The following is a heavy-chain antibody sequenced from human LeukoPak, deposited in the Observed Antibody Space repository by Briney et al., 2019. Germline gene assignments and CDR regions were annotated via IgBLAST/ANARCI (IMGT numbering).Heavy chain of an antibody. V-gene: IGHV3-48*02. CDR2: ISYSSSAI. CDR3: ARDSYGSSGYYYVSDY. J-gene: IGHJ4*02. Sequence: GGSLRLSCAASGFTFSTYSMNWVREAPGKGLEWVSYISYSSSAIYYADSVKGRFTISRDNAKNSLSLQMNSLRDEDTAVYYCARDSYGSSGYYYVSDYWGQGTLVTVSS. D-gene: IGHD3-22*01. CDR1: GFTFSTYS.